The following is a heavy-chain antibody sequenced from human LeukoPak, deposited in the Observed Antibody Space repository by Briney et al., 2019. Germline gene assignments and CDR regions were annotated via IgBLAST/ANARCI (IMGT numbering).Heavy chain of an antibody. Sequence: ASVKVSCKASGYIFTAYYIHWVRQAPGQGLEWVGRIHPSSGGTEYAQNFQGRVTVTRDTSITTAYMELNRLTSGDTAVYYCARNYGDLDYWGQGTLVTVSS. D-gene: IGHD4-17*01. J-gene: IGHJ4*02. V-gene: IGHV1-2*06. CDR3: ARNYGDLDY. CDR1: GYIFTAYY. CDR2: IHPSSGGT.